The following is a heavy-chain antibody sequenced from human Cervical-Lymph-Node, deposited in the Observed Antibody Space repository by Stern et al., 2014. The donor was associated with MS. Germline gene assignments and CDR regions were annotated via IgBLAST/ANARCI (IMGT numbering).Heavy chain of an antibody. D-gene: IGHD1-1*01. CDR2: INPSGDGP. V-gene: IGHV1-46*03. CDR3: TRPLAGTTLLFDY. Sequence: QVQLVQSGAEVTKPGASVKVSCKASGYTFTSYYLHWVRQAPGQGLEWMGVINPSGDGPTYAQKFQGRLTMTTDTSTSTLYMELSSLRSEDTAVYYCTRPLAGTTLLFDYWGQGTLVTVSS. CDR1: GYTFTSYY. J-gene: IGHJ4*02.